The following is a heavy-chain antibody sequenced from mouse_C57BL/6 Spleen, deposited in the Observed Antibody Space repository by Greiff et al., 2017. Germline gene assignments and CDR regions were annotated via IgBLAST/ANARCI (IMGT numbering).Heavy chain of an antibody. CDR1: GYAFSSYW. D-gene: IGHD1-1*02. Sequence: QVQLQQSGAELVKPGASVKISCQASGYAFSSYWMTWVKQRPGKGLEWIGQIYPGDGDTNYNGKFKGKATLTADTSSRTAYMQLSSLTSEDSSVYFCAREIYGHYVDYWGQGTTLTVSS. CDR3: AREIYGHYVDY. J-gene: IGHJ2*01. V-gene: IGHV1-80*01. CDR2: IYPGDGDT.